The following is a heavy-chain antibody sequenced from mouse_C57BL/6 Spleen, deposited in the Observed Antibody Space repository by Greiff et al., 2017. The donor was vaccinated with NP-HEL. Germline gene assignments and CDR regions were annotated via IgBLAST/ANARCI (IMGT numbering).Heavy chain of an antibody. D-gene: IGHD1-1*01. CDR1: GFTFSDAW. V-gene: IGHV6-6*01. CDR3: TRPFYYGSSYESWYFDV. J-gene: IGHJ1*03. CDR2: IRNKANNHAT. Sequence: EVKLEESGGGLVQPGGSMKLSCAASGFTFSDAWMDWVRQSPEKGLEWVAEIRNKANNHATYYAESVKGRFTISRDDSKSSVYLQMNSLRAEDTGIYYCTRPFYYGSSYESWYFDVWGTGTTVTVSS.